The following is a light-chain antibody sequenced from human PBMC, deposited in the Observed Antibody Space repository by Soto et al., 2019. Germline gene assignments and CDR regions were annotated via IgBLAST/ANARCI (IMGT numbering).Light chain of an antibody. V-gene: IGKV3-20*01. CDR1: QGVGSKY. CDR2: GAS. Sequence: EIVLTQSPGTLSLSPGERATLSCKASQGVGSKYLAWYQQKPGQAPRPLIYGASSRATGIPDRFSGSGSGADFTLTISRLEPEDCAVYYCQQYGSSPWTFGQGTTVEIK. J-gene: IGKJ1*01. CDR3: QQYGSSPWT.